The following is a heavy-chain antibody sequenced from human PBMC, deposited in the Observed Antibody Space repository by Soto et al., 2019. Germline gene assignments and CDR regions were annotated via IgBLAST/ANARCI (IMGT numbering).Heavy chain of an antibody. CDR2: VITNLGVT. V-gene: IGHV1-69*08. Sequence: QVQLVQSGAEVKKPGSSVKVSCKASGGTLSSYTFSWVRQAPGQGLEWMGRVITNLGVTNYAKKFQGRFTIVVDTSTSTAYMELNSLRYEDTAVYYCARDKRYCSDTSCTDFDYWGQGTLVTVSS. J-gene: IGHJ4*02. CDR3: ARDKRYCSDTSCTDFDY. CDR1: GGTLSSYT. D-gene: IGHD2-15*01.